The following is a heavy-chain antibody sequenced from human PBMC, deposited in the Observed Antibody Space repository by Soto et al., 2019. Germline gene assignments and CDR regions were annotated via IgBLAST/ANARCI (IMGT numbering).Heavy chain of an antibody. CDR3: ARTRSSGWYFDY. CDR1: GFSLSTSGMC. J-gene: IGHJ4*02. V-gene: IGHV2-70*11. CDR2: IDWDDDK. D-gene: IGHD6-19*01. Sequence: SGPTLVNPTQTLTLTCTFSGFSLSTSGMCVSWIRQPPGKALEWLARIDWDDDKYYSTSLKTRPTISKDTSKNQVVLTMTNMDPVDTATYYCARTRSSGWYFDYWGQGTLVTVSS.